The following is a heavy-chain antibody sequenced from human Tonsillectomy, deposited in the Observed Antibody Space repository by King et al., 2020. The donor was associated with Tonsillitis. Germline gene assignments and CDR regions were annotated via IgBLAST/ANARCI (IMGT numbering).Heavy chain of an antibody. D-gene: IGHD1-26*01. Sequence: VQLVESGGGVVTPGGSLRLSCAASGFTFRDSYMRGIREAPGKGLEGVSDISSGGNYTRFADSVKGRFTISRDNAKNSLYLQMNSRRAEDTAVYYCARDRVGATVYYYYMDVGGKGTTVTASS. CDR1: GFTFRDSY. V-gene: IGHV3-11*05. CDR2: ISSGGNYT. CDR3: ARDRVGATVYYYYMDV. J-gene: IGHJ6*03.